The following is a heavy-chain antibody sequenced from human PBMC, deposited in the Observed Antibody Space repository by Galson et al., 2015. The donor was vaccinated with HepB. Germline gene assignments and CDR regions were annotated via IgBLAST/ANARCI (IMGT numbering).Heavy chain of an antibody. J-gene: IGHJ6*02. D-gene: IGHD6-13*01. CDR1: GGSFSGYY. CDR2: INHSGST. Sequence: ETLSLTCAVYGGSFSGYYWSWIRQPPGKGLEWIGEINHSGSTNYNPSLKSRVTISVDTSKNQFSLKLSSVTAADTAVYYCARRPYSSSNYRMDVWGQGTTVTVSS. CDR3: ARRPYSSSNYRMDV. V-gene: IGHV4-34*01.